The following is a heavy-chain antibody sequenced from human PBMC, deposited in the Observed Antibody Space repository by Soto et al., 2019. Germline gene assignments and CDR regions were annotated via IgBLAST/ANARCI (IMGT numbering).Heavy chain of an antibody. CDR3: AKGVGFGSSGHFDY. CDR1: GFPFSNYA. D-gene: IGHD3-22*01. CDR2: ISGSGGST. J-gene: IGHJ4*02. V-gene: IGHV3-23*01. Sequence: VGSLRLSCAASGFPFSNYALTWVRQAPGKGLEWVSAISGSGGSTYYADSVKGRFSISRDNSKNTVYLQMNSLRAEDTAVYYCAKGVGFGSSGHFDYWGQGTQVTVSS.